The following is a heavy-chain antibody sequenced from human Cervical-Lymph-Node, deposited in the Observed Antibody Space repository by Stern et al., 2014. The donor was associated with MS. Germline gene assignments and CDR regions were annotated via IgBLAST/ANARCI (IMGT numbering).Heavy chain of an antibody. CDR2: INPNGGNT. CDR1: GYTFSNYY. J-gene: IGHJ4*02. CDR3: ARDSSSSAAADY. V-gene: IGHV1-46*01. Sequence: VQLEESGAEVKKPGASVKVSCKASGYTFSNYYMHWVRQPPGQGLEWMGIINPNGGNTSHAQKFQGRVTMTRDTSTSTVYMELSSLRSEDTAVYYCARDSSSSAAADYWGQGTLVTVSS. D-gene: IGHD6-6*01.